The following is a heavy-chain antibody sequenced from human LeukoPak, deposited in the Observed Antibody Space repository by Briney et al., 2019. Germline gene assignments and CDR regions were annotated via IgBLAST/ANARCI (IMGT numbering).Heavy chain of an antibody. CDR3: ARVDYYGSGSYSYYFDY. CDR2: IYYSGST. Sequence: SETLSLTCTVSGGSISSGGYYWSWIRRHPGKGLEWIGYIYYSGSTYYNPSLKSRVTISVDTSKNQFSLKLSSVTAADTAVYYCARVDYYGSGSYSYYFDYWGQGTLVTVSS. CDR1: GGSISSGGYY. D-gene: IGHD3-10*01. V-gene: IGHV4-31*03. J-gene: IGHJ4*02.